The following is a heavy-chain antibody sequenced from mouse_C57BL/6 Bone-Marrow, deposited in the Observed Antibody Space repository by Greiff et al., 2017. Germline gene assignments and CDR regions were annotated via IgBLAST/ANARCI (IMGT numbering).Heavy chain of an antibody. CDR1: GFTFSSYG. CDR3: ARLGLRQFAY. J-gene: IGHJ3*01. Sequence: EVKLVESGGDLVKPGGSLKLSCAASGFTFSSYGMSWVRQTPDKRLEWVATISSGGSYTYYPDSVKGRFTISRDNAKNTLYLQMSSLKSEDTAMYYCARLGLRQFAYWGQWTLVTVSA. V-gene: IGHV5-6*01. D-gene: IGHD2-4*01. CDR2: ISSGGSYT.